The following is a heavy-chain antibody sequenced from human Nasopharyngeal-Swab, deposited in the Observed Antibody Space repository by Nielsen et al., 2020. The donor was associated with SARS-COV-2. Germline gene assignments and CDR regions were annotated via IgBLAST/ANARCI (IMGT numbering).Heavy chain of an antibody. D-gene: IGHD2-2*01. Sequence: WIRQPPGKGLEWVAVISYDGSNKYYADSVKGRFTISRDNSKNTLYLQMNSLRAEDTAVYYCAKDPYQPYYMDVWGKGTTVTVSS. V-gene: IGHV3-30-3*02. CDR3: AKDPYQPYYMDV. J-gene: IGHJ6*03. CDR2: ISYDGSNK.